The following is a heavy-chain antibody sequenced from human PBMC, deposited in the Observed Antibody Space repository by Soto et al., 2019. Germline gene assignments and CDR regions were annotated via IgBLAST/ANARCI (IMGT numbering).Heavy chain of an antibody. CDR3: ARYYRGSGRYFFDY. Sequence: WGSLRLSCVASGFTFISSFMGWIRQAPGKGLEWVANINQDGGVTYYVDSVEGRFTISRDNTKDSLYLQMNSLRSEDTAIYYCARYYRGSGRYFFDYWGQGTPVTVSS. CDR2: INQDGGVT. CDR1: GFTFISSF. D-gene: IGHD6-19*01. V-gene: IGHV3-7*03. J-gene: IGHJ4*02.